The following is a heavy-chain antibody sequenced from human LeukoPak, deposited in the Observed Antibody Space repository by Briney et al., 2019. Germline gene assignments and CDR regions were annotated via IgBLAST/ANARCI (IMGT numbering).Heavy chain of an antibody. D-gene: IGHD1-26*01. CDR2: INGSGGST. J-gene: IGHJ5*02. V-gene: IGHV3-23*01. CDR3: AKSGSGSYS. CDR1: GFTFSSFW. Sequence: GGSLRLSCAASGFTFSSFWMNWVRQAPGKGLEWVSDINGSGGSTYYADSVKGRFTISRDSSKKTLYLQLDSLRVEDTVIYYCAKSGSGSYSWGQGTLVTVSS.